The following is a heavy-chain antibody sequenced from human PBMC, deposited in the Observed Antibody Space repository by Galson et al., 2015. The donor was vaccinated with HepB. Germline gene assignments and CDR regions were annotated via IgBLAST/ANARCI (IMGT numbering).Heavy chain of an antibody. CDR1: GYTFMKYG. D-gene: IGHD6-6*01. V-gene: IGHV1-18*01. Sequence: SVKVSCKASGYTFMKYGISWVRQAPGQGLEWVGWISGYNDNTNYGQKFQGRVTMTTDTSTSTAYMELGSLRSDDTAVYYCARARYGSSPPDFWGQGTLVTVSS. CDR2: ISGYNDNT. J-gene: IGHJ4*02. CDR3: ARARYGSSPPDF.